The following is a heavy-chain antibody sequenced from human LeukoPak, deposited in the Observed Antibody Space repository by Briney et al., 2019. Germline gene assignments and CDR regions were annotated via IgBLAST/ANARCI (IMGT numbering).Heavy chain of an antibody. CDR1: GYTFTSYY. V-gene: IGHV1-46*01. J-gene: IGHJ5*02. CDR3: ARKGPYGLAAAGTETTWFDP. CDR2: INPSGGST. D-gene: IGHD6-13*01. Sequence: GASVKVSCKASGYTFTSYYMHWVRQAPGQGLEWMGIINPSGGSTSYAQKFQGRVTMTRDTFTSTVYMELSSLRSEDTAVYYCARKGPYGLAAAGTETTWFDPWGQGTLVTVSS.